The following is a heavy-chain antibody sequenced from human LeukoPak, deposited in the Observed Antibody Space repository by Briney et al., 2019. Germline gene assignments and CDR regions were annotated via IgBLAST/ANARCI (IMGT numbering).Heavy chain of an antibody. CDR3: AKGVFLPRELDY. CDR2: IRYDGSNK. D-gene: IGHD1-26*01. Sequence: GGSLRLSCAASGFTFSSYGMHWVRQAPGKGLEWVAFIRYDGSNKYYADSVKGRFTISRDNSKNTLYLQMNSLRAEDTAVYYCAKGVFLPRELDYWGQGTLVTVSS. CDR1: GFTFSSYG. V-gene: IGHV3-30*02. J-gene: IGHJ4*02.